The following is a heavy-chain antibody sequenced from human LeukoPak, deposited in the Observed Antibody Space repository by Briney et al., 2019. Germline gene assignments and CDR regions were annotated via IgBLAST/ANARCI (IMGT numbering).Heavy chain of an antibody. D-gene: IGHD3-22*01. V-gene: IGHV3-21*01. CDR1: GFTFSRYS. CDR2: ISSSSTYI. Sequence: GGSLRLSCAASGFTFSRYSMNCVRQAPGKGLEWVSSISSSSTYIYYADSVKGRFTISRDNAENSLYLQMNSLRAEDTAVYYCARDYDSSGQNDYWGQGTLVTVSS. CDR3: ARDYDSSGQNDY. J-gene: IGHJ4*02.